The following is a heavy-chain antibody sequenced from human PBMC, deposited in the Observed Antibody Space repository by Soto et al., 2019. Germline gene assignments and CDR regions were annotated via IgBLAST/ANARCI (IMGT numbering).Heavy chain of an antibody. J-gene: IGHJ4*02. D-gene: IGHD6-25*01. CDR3: ARSAEGHFDY. V-gene: IGHV3-48*02. Sequence: SVKGRFTIARDNGKNSVYLQMNSLRDADTAVYYCARSAEGHFDYWGQGTVVTVSA.